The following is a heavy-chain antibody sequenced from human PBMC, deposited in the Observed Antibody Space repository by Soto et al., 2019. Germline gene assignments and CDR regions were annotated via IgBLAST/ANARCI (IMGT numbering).Heavy chain of an antibody. D-gene: IGHD3-3*01. CDR3: ARDASSVRFLEWAH. CDR2: ISSSSSYI. CDR1: GFTFSSYS. J-gene: IGHJ4*02. Sequence: GGSLRLSCAASGFTFSSYSMNWVRQAPGKGLEWVSSISSSSSYIYYADSVKGRFTISRDNAKNSLYLQMNSLRAEDTAVYYCARDASSVRFLEWAHWGQGTLVTVSS. V-gene: IGHV3-21*01.